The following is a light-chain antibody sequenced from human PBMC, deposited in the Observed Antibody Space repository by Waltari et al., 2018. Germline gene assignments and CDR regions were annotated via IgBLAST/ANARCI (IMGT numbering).Light chain of an antibody. CDR3: QSYDSSLTAWV. CDR2: LNT. J-gene: IGLJ3*02. CDR1: SSNLGANYD. Sequence: QSVLTQPPSVSGAPGQTVTIPCTGSSSNLGANYDVNWYQQLPGTVPKLLIYLNTNRPSGVPDRISASRSGTSASLAIAGLQAEDEADYYCQSYDSSLTAWVFGGGTKLTVL. V-gene: IGLV1-40*01.